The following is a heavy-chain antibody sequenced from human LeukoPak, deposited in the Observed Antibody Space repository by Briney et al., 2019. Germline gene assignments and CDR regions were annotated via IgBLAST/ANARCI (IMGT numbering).Heavy chain of an antibody. CDR1: GFTFSTYG. CDR3: ARESYGDYHFDY. D-gene: IGHD4-17*01. J-gene: IGHJ4*02. V-gene: IGHV3-33*08. Sequence: GRSLRLSCAASGFTFSTYGMHWVRQAPGKGLEWVALIWFDGNNKYYADSVKGRFTISRDNSKNTLYLQMNSLRVEDTAVYYCARESYGDYHFDYWGQGTLVTVSS. CDR2: IWFDGNNK.